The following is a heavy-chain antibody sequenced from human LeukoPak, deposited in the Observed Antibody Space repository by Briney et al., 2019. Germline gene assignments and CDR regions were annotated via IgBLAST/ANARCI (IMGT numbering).Heavy chain of an antibody. CDR2: IYTSGST. Sequence: SQTLSLTCTVSGGSISSGSYYWSWIRQPAGKGLEWIGRIYTSGSTNYNPSLKSRVTISVDTSKNQFSLKLSSVTAADTAVYYCAHQEAPAAMGYYYMDVWGKGTTVTVSS. V-gene: IGHV4-61*02. CDR1: GGSISSGSYY. D-gene: IGHD2-2*01. J-gene: IGHJ6*03. CDR3: AHQEAPAAMGYYYMDV.